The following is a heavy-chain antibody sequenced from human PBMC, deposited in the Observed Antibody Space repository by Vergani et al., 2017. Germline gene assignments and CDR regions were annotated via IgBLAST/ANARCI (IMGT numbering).Heavy chain of an antibody. CDR1: GFTFSFYA. J-gene: IGHJ3*02. V-gene: IGHV3-23*04. Sequence: VKLVESGGGVVQPGRSLSLSCAASGFTFSFYAMHWVRQAPGRGLEWVSTLSASDRRTHYADSVKGRFTISRDISKNTLFLHMNSLRPEDTAVYYCAKVGRSEVAGTFGAFDIWGQGTMVTVSS. CDR3: AKVGRSEVAGTFGAFDI. CDR2: LSASDRRT. D-gene: IGHD6-19*01.